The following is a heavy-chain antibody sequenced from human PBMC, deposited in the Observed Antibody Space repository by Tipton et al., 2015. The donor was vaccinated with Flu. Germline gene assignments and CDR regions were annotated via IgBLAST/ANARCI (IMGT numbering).Heavy chain of an antibody. CDR2: ISAYNGNT. CDR1: GYTFTSCG. Sequence: QLVQSGAEVKKPGASVKVSCKASGYTFTSCGISWVRQAPGQGLEWMGWISAYNGNTNYAQKLQGRVTMTTDTSTSTAYMELRSRRSDDTAVYYCARDRGVVVTAASFDYWGQGTLVTVSS. CDR3: ARDRGVVVTAASFDY. D-gene: IGHD2-21*02. J-gene: IGHJ4*02. V-gene: IGHV1-18*01.